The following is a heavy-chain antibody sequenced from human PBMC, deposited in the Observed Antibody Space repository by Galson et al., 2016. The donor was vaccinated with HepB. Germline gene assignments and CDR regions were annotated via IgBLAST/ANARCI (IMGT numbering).Heavy chain of an antibody. J-gene: IGHJ5*01. CDR1: GFTFSNAW. V-gene: IGHV3-23*01. D-gene: IGHD1-7*01. Sequence: SLRLSCAASGFTFSNAWMNWVRQAPGKGLEWVSAISAYDDTYYADSVRGRFTISRDNSKNTLYLQMKSLRAEDKAIYYCAKEDLGLLHWFDSWGQGTLVIVSS. CDR2: ISAYDDT. CDR3: AKEDLGLLHWFDS.